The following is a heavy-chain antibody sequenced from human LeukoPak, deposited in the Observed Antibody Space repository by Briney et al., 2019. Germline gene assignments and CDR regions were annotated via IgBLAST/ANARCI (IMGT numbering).Heavy chain of an antibody. V-gene: IGHV4-34*01. J-gene: IGHJ4*02. CDR2: INHRGST. D-gene: IGHD1-1*01. CDR1: GGSFSGYY. CDR3: ARDGTTFES. Sequence: SETLSLTSAVYGGSFSGYYWSWIRQAPGKGLEWIGEINHRGSTNYNPSLKSRVTISVDPSKNQFSLKLSSVTAADTAMYYCARDGTTFESWGQGTLVTVSS.